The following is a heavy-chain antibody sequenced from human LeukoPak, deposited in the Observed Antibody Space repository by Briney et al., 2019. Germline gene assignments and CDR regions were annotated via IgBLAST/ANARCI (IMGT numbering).Heavy chain of an antibody. CDR2: ISSSSSYI. D-gene: IGHD6-13*01. CDR1: GFTFSSYS. V-gene: IGHV3-21*01. Sequence: GGSLRLSCAASGFTFSSYSMNWVRQAPGKGLEWVSSISSSSSYIYYADSVKGRFTISRGNAKNSLYLQMNSLRAEDTAVYYCARSSFARWFDPWGQGTLVTVSS. J-gene: IGHJ5*02. CDR3: ARSSFARWFDP.